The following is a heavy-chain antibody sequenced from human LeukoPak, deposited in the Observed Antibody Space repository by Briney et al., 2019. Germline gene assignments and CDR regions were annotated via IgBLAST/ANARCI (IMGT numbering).Heavy chain of an antibody. D-gene: IGHD4-17*01. J-gene: IGHJ4*02. CDR2: IYPGDSDT. Sequence: GESLKISCKGSGYSFTSYWIGWVRQMPGKGLGWIGIIYPGDSDTRYSPSFQGQVTISADKSISTAYLQWSSLKASDTAMYYCARRVYDYGDYALDYWGQGTLVTVSS. V-gene: IGHV5-51*01. CDR1: GYSFTSYW. CDR3: ARRVYDYGDYALDY.